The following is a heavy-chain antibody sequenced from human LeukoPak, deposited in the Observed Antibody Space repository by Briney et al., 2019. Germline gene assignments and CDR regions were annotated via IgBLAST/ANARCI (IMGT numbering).Heavy chain of an antibody. Sequence: PGGSLRLSCAASGFTFSSYAMSWVRQAPGKGLEWVSAISGSGGSTYYADSVKGRFTISRDNSKNRLYLQMNSLRAEDTAVYYCAKDQSVAAAGNPVDYWGQGTLVTVSS. D-gene: IGHD6-13*01. CDR1: GFTFSSYA. CDR2: ISGSGGST. J-gene: IGHJ4*02. V-gene: IGHV3-23*01. CDR3: AKDQSVAAAGNPVDY.